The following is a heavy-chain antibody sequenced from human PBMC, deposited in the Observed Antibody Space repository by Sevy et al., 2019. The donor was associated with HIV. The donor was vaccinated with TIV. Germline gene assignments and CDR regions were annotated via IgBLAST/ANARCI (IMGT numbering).Heavy chain of an antibody. V-gene: IGHV3-7*03. CDR1: GFTFSHYW. Sequence: GGSLRLSCAASGFTFSHYWMTWVRQAPGKGPEWVVNIKGDGSEKYYVDPVRGRFTISRANAKNSLYLQMNSLRGEDTALYYCARDCNSTTCLWGLDVWGQGTTVTVSS. CDR3: ARDCNSTTCLWGLDV. J-gene: IGHJ6*02. D-gene: IGHD2-2*01. CDR2: IKGDGSEK.